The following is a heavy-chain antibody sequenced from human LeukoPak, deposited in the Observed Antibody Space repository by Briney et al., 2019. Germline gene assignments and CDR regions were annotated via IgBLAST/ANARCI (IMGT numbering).Heavy chain of an antibody. CDR1: GGSISSSSYY. J-gene: IGHJ4*02. Sequence: PSETLSLTCTVSGGSISSSSYYWGWIRQPPGKGLEWIGSIYYSGSTYYNPSLESRVTISVDTSKNQFSLKLSSVTAADTAVYYCAIMYYDFWSGSYPFDYWGQGTLVTVSS. D-gene: IGHD3-3*01. CDR2: IYYSGST. V-gene: IGHV4-39*07. CDR3: AIMYYDFWSGSYPFDY.